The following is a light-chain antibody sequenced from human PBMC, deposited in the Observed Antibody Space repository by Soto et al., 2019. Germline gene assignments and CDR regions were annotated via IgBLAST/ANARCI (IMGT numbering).Light chain of an antibody. CDR1: QSVSSSY. J-gene: IGKJ2*01. Sequence: EIVLTQSPGTLSLSPGERATLSCRASQSVSSSYLAWYQKKPGQAPRLLIYGASSRATGIPDRFSGSGSGTDFTLTISRLEPEDFAVYYCQQYGGSPLYTFGQGTKLDIK. CDR2: GAS. CDR3: QQYGGSPLYT. V-gene: IGKV3-20*01.